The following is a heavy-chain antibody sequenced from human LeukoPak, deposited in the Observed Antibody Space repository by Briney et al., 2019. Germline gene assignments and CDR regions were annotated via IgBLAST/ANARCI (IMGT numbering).Heavy chain of an antibody. J-gene: IGHJ4*02. CDR1: GFTFDDYA. CDR3: AKDISYDSSGPMETYY. CDR2: ISWDGGST. Sequence: GGSLRLSCSASGFTFDDYAMHWVRQAPGKGLEWVSPISWDGGSTYYAYSVKGRFIISRDNSKNSLYLQMNSLRADDTALYYCAKDISYDSSGPMETYYWGQGTLVTVSS. V-gene: IGHV3-43D*03. D-gene: IGHD3-22*01.